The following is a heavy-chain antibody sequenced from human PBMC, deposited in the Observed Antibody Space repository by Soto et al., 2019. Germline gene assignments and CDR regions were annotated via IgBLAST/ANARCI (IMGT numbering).Heavy chain of an antibody. CDR1: GYTFTNYW. J-gene: IGHJ6*02. V-gene: IGHV5-51*01. Sequence: ESLKISCKGSGYTFTNYWIGWVRQMPGKGLEWMGIIYPGDSDTKYNPSFQGQVTISADKSITTTYLRWTSLKASDTAIYYCAASIFYYGMDVWGQGTTVTVSS. CDR2: IYPGDSDT. CDR3: AASIFYYGMDV.